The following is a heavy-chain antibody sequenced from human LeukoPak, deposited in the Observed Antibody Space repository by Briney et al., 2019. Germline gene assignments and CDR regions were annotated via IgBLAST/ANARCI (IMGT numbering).Heavy chain of an antibody. J-gene: IGHJ4*02. D-gene: IGHD3-22*01. V-gene: IGHV4-39*01. CDR2: IYYSGST. CDR3: ARRSGYYDSSEWQDY. CDR1: GGSISSSSYY. Sequence: PSETLSLTCTVSGGSISSSSYYWGWIRQPPGKGLEWIGSIYYSGSTYYNPSLKSRVTISVDTSKNQFSLKLSSVTAADTAVYHCARRSGYYDSSEWQDYWGQGTLVTVSS.